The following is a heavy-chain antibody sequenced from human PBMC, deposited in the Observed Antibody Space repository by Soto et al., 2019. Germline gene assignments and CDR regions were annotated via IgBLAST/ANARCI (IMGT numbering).Heavy chain of an antibody. Sequence: NPSETLSLTCTVSGGSISSSDFYWGWLRQTPGKGLEFIGSMYYSGSTYYNPSLKSRLTISVDTSKNQFTLKLISVTAADTAVYYCAVVDSTGNWFDPWGEGALVTVSS. CDR3: AVVDSTGNWFDP. V-gene: IGHV4-39*01. J-gene: IGHJ5*02. D-gene: IGHD6-25*01. CDR1: GGSISSSDFY. CDR2: MYYSGST.